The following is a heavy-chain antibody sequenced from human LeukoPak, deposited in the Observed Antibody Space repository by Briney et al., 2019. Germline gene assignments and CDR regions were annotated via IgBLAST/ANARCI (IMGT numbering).Heavy chain of an antibody. CDR2: IYTSGST. V-gene: IGHV4-4*07. CDR1: GGSFSGYY. CDR3: ARDREYSSSSGYYFDY. J-gene: IGHJ4*02. D-gene: IGHD6-6*01. Sequence: SETLSLTCAVYGGSFSGYYWSWIRQPAGKGLEWIGRIYTSGSTNYNPSLKSRVTMSVDTSKNQFSLKLSSVTAADTAVYYCARDREYSSSSGYYFDYWGQGTLVTVSS.